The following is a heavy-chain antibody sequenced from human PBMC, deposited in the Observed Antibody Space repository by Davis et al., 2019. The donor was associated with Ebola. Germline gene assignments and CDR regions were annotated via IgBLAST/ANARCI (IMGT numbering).Heavy chain of an antibody. Sequence: ASVKVSCKASGYTFTSYYMHWVRQAPGQGLEWMGMINPSGGSTSYAQKFQGRVTMTRDTSTSTVYMELSSLRSDDTAVYYCARDGGFLEWLLYRGDWFDPWGQGTLVTVSS. CDR3: ARDGGFLEWLLYRGDWFDP. CDR2: INPSGGST. D-gene: IGHD3-3*01. CDR1: GYTFTSYY. V-gene: IGHV1-46*01. J-gene: IGHJ5*02.